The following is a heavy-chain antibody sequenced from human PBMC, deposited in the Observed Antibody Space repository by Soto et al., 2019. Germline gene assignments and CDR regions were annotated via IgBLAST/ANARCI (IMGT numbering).Heavy chain of an antibody. CDR3: ARLRIIEAILQDHNWFDP. CDR1: GGSISSSNW. CDR2: IYHSGST. Sequence: QVQLQESGPGLVKPSGTLSLTCAVSGGSISSSNWWSWVRQPPGKGLEWIGEIYHSGSTNYNPSLKSRVTISVDKSKNQFSLKLSSVTAADTAVYYCARLRIIEAILQDHNWFDPWGQGTLVTVSS. J-gene: IGHJ5*02. D-gene: IGHD2-15*01. V-gene: IGHV4-4*02.